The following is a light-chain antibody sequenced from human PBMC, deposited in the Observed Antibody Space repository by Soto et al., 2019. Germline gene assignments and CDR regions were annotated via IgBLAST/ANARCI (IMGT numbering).Light chain of an antibody. V-gene: IGKV3-20*01. Sequence: EIVLTQSPGTVSLSPGERATLSCRASQSVSSNYLAWYQQKPGQAPRLLIYGTSTRANGIPDRFSGSASGTEFTLTLRRLEPEDFALYYCQCYGSSHLFTFGPGTKVDI. CDR3: QCYGSSHLFT. CDR1: QSVSSNY. CDR2: GTS. J-gene: IGKJ3*01.